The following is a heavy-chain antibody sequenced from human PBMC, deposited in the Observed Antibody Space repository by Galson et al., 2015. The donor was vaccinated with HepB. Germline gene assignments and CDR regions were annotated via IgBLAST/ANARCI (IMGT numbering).Heavy chain of an antibody. V-gene: IGHV3-30-3*02. CDR3: AKKFRYAAGIDY. CDR1: GFTFSSYA. J-gene: IGHJ4*02. Sequence: SLRLSCAASGFTFSSYAVHWVRQAPGKGLERVAVISYDGSNKYYADSVKGRFTISRDNSKNTLYLQMNSLRGGDTAVYYCAKKFRYAAGIDYWGQGTLVTVSS. CDR2: ISYDGSNK. D-gene: IGHD6-13*01.